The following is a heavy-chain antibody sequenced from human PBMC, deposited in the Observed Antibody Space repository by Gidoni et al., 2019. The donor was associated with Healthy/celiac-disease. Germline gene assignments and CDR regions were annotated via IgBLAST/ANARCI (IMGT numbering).Heavy chain of an antibody. CDR1: GDTFTGYD. CDR3: ARVSNYYGSGSYSRFDY. D-gene: IGHD3-10*01. CDR2: INPNSGGT. Sequence: QVQLVQSGAEVKKPGASVKVSCKASGDTFTGYDMHWVRPAPGQGLEWMGWINPNSGGTNYAQKFQGRVTMTRDTSISTAYMELSRLRSDDTAVYYCARVSNYYGSGSYSRFDYWGQGTLVTVSS. J-gene: IGHJ4*02. V-gene: IGHV1-2*02.